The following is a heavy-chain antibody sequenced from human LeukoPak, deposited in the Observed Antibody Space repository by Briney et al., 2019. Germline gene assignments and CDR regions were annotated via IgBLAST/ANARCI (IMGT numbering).Heavy chain of an antibody. CDR2: ICPGDSDT. CDR3: ARRMTTVTTHFGY. V-gene: IGHV5-51*01. D-gene: IGHD4-11*01. CDR1: GYSFTSFW. J-gene: IGHJ4*02. Sequence: GESLKISCKGSGYSFTSFWIGWVRQTPGKGLEWMGIICPGDSDTRYSPSFQGQVTISADKSISTAYLQWSSLKASDTAVYYCARRMTTVTTHFGYWGQGTLVTVSS.